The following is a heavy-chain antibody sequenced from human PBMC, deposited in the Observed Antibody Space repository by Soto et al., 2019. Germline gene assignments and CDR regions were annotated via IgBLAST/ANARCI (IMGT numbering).Heavy chain of an antibody. D-gene: IGHD1-26*01. CDR2: IWYDGSNK. V-gene: IGHV3-33*01. CDR3: ARDYRPGEVGAFDY. CDR1: GFTFSSYC. J-gene: IGHJ4*02. Sequence: PGGSMRLSCAASGFTFSSYCMHWVRQDTGKGLEWVAVIWYDGSNKYYADSVKGRFTISRDNSKNALYLQMNSLRAEDTAVYYCARDYRPGEVGAFDYWGQGTLVTVSS.